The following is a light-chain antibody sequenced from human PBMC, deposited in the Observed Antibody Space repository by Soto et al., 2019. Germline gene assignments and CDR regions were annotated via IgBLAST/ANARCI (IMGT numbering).Light chain of an antibody. J-gene: IGKJ3*01. CDR2: DAS. Sequence: EIVLTQSPATLSLSPGERATLSCRASQSVSSYLAWYQQKPGQAPRLLIYDASTRATGIPARFSGSGSGTDFTLTISSLEPEDFAVNYCQQRSTWPPFTFGPGTKVDIK. CDR3: QQRSTWPPFT. V-gene: IGKV3-11*01. CDR1: QSVSSY.